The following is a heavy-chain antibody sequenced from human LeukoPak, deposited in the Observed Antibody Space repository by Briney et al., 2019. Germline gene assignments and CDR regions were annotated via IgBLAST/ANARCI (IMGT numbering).Heavy chain of an antibody. D-gene: IGHD3-10*01. CDR1: GFTFSSYG. J-gene: IGHJ4*02. V-gene: IGHV3-33*08. CDR2: IWYDGSNK. CDR3: ARDYYGSGSQFDY. Sequence: GGSLRLSCAASGFTFSSYGMHWVRQAPGKGLEGVAVIWYDGSNKYYADSVKGRFTISRDNSKNTLYLQMNSLRAEDTAVYYCARDYYGSGSQFDYWGQGTLVTVSS.